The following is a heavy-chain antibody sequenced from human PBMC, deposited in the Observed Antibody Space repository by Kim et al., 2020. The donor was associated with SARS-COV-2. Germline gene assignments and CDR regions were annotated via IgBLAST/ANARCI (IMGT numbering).Heavy chain of an antibody. Sequence: GGSLRLSCAASGFTFSNAWMSWVRQAPGKGLEWVGRIKSKTDGGTTDYAAPVKGRFTISRDDSKNTLYLQMNSLKTEDTAVYYCTTDVEQQLANGAQDPDYWGQGTLVTVSS. CDR3: TTDVEQQLANGAQDPDY. CDR2: IKSKTDGGTT. CDR1: GFTFSNAW. J-gene: IGHJ4*02. V-gene: IGHV3-15*01. D-gene: IGHD6-13*01.